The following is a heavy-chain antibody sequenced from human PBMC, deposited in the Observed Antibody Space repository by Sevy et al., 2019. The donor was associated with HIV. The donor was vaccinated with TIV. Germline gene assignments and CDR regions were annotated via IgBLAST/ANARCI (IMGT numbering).Heavy chain of an antibody. J-gene: IGHJ3*02. CDR1: GFTFSSYS. Sequence: GGSLRLSCAASGFTFSSYSMNWVRQAPGKGLEWVSYISSSSSTIYYADSVKGRFTISRANAKNSLYLQMNSLRAEDTAVYYCARAVLSVTTAYDAFDIWGQGTMVTVSS. CDR2: ISSSSSTI. D-gene: IGHD4-17*01. V-gene: IGHV3-48*01. CDR3: ARAVLSVTTAYDAFDI.